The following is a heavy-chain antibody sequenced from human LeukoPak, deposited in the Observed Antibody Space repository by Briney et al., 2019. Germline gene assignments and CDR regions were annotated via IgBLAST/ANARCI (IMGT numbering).Heavy chain of an antibody. CDR2: IYYSGST. CDR1: GGSISDSSYY. D-gene: IGHD3-3*01. CDR3: ARLFWSGYYADY. V-gene: IGHV4-39*01. Sequence: SETLSPTCTVSGGSISDSSYYWGWIRQPPGKGLEWIGSIYYSGSTYYTPSLKSRVTISVDTSKNQFSLNLSSVTAADTAVYYCARLFWSGYYADYWGQGTLVTVSS. J-gene: IGHJ4*02.